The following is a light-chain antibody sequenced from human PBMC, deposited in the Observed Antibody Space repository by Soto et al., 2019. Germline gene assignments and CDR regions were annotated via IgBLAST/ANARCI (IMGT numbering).Light chain of an antibody. CDR2: RAS. J-gene: IGKJ2*01. CDR1: QSVSSY. CDR3: QQYSTWPPRYT. V-gene: IGKV3-15*01. Sequence: EIVMTQSPATLSVPPGGRATLSCRASQSVSSYLAWYQQRPGQPPRLLIYRASTRATGTPARFSGSGSGTEFSLTLSSLQSEHFAVYYCQQYSTWPPRYTVGQGTKLEI.